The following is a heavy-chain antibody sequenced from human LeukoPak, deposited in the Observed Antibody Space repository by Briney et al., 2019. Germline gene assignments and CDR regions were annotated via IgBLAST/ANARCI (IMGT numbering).Heavy chain of an antibody. CDR1: GGSISSSSYY. J-gene: IGHJ5*01. CDR2: IYYSGST. V-gene: IGHV4-39*01. Sequence: SETLSLTCTVSGGSISSSSYYWGWIRQPPGKGLEWIGSIYYSGSTYYNPSLKSRVIISVDTSKNQFSLKLSFVTAADTAVYYCARSASGYNSGQPNVLVDSWGHGTLVTVSS. CDR3: ARSASGYNSGQPNVLVDS. D-gene: IGHD6-19*01.